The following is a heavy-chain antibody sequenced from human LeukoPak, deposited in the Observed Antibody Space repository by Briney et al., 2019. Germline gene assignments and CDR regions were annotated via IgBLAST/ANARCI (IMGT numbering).Heavy chain of an antibody. CDR2: IIPIFGTA. CDR1: GGTFSSYT. D-gene: IGHD3-22*01. CDR3: ARVPSITMIVVVTPGHYYMGV. V-gene: IGHV1-69*01. J-gene: IGHJ6*03. Sequence: SVKVSCKASGGTFSSYTISWVRQAPGHGLEWMGGIIPIFGTANYSQKSQVRVTITAAESTSTAYMELSRLRSEDTAVYYCARVPSITMIVVVTPGHYYMGVWGKGTTVTVSS.